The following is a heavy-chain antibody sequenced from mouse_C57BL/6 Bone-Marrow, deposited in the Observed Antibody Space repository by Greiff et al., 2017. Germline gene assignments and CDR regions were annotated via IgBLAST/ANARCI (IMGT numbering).Heavy chain of an antibody. D-gene: IGHD1-1*01. CDR2: ISSGGSYT. Sequence: EVKLMESGGDLVKPGGSLKLSCAASGFTFSSYGMSWVRQTPDKRLEWVATISSGGSYTYYPDSVKGRFPISRDNAKNTLYLQMSSLKSEDTAMYYCARHYYGSSYGFDYWGQGTTLTVSS. CDR1: GFTFSSYG. J-gene: IGHJ2*01. V-gene: IGHV5-6*01. CDR3: ARHYYGSSYGFDY.